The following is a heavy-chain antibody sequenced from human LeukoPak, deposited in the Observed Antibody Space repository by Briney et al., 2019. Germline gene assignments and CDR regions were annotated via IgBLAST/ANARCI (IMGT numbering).Heavy chain of an antibody. D-gene: IGHD4-17*01. CDR2: ISYDGSNK. V-gene: IGHV3-30-3*01. Sequence: GRSLRLSCAASGFTFSSYAMHWVRQAPGKGLEWVAVISYDGSNKYYADSVKGRFTISRDNSKNTLYLQMNSLRAEDTAVYYCASLPGVTTQYCGQGTLVTVSS. J-gene: IGHJ4*02. CDR3: ASLPGVTTQY. CDR1: GFTFSSYA.